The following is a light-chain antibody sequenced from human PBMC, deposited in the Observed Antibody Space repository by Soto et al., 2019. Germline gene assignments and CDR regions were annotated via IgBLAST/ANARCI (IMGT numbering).Light chain of an antibody. CDR3: ATWDTSLSAVV. CDR1: SSNIGTNY. V-gene: IGLV1-51*01. J-gene: IGLJ2*01. Sequence: QSVLTQPPSVSAAPGQTVTISCSGSSSNIGTNYVSWYQQLPGTAPKLLIYDNIKRPSGIPDRFSGSKSGTSATLGVTGLQTGDEADYYCATWDTSLSAVVFGGGTKLTVL. CDR2: DNI.